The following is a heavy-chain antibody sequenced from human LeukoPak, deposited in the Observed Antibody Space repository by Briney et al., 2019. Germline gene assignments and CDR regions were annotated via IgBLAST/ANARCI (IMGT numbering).Heavy chain of an antibody. CDR3: VKDDSSGSYFQH. CDR1: GFTFDDHG. CDR2: ISWSSASI. D-gene: IGHD3-22*01. J-gene: IGHJ1*01. V-gene: IGHV3-9*01. Sequence: GGSLRLSCEGSGFTFDDHGMHWVRQVPGKGLEWVCRISWSSASIGYAASVKGRFTVSRDNAKNFVYLQMNGLRPEDTALYYCVKDDSSGSYFQHWGQGSLVSVSS.